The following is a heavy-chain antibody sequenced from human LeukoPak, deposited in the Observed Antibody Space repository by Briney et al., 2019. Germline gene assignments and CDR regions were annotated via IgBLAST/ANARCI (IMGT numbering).Heavy chain of an antibody. Sequence: GASLKISCKGSGYSFTSYWIGWVRQMPGKGLEWMGIIYPGDSDTSYSPSFQGQVTISADKSISTAYLQWSSLKASDTAMYYCATPPPYGDYEGSYWGQGTLVTVSS. J-gene: IGHJ4*02. D-gene: IGHD4-17*01. CDR2: IYPGDSDT. V-gene: IGHV5-51*01. CDR3: ATPPPYGDYEGSY. CDR1: GYSFTSYW.